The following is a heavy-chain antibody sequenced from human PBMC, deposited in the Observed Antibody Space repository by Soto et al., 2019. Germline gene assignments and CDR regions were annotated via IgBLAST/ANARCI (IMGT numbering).Heavy chain of an antibody. CDR1: GFTFSSYS. D-gene: IGHD3-9*01. CDR2: ISSSSSYI. V-gene: IGHV3-21*01. J-gene: IGHJ6*02. CDR3: ARPSDILTGYYTYYYGMDV. Sequence: GGSLRLSCAASGFTFSSYSMNWVRQAPGKGLEWVSSISSSSSYIYYADSVKGRFTISRDNAKNSLFLQMTSLRAEDTAVYYCARPSDILTGYYTYYYGMDVWGQGTTVTVSS.